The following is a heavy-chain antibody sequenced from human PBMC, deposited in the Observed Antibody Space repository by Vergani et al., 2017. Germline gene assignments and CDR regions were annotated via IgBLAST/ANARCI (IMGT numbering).Heavy chain of an antibody. D-gene: IGHD4-17*01. J-gene: IGHJ5*02. V-gene: IGHV4-59*01. CDR3: ARENYGDYEGNWFDP. CDR1: GGSLSSYY. Sequence: QVQLQESGPGLVKPSETLSLTCTVSGGSLSSYYWSWIRQPPGKGLEWIGYIYYSGSTNYNPSLKSRVTISVDTSKNQFSLKLSSVTAADTAVYYCARENYGDYEGNWFDPWGQGTLVTVSS. CDR2: IYYSGST.